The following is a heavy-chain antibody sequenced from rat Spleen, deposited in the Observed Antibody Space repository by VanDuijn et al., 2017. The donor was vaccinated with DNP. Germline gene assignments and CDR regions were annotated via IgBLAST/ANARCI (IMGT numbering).Heavy chain of an antibody. CDR3: ARHRTIMPYYYAMDA. CDR1: GFTFGSSY. V-gene: IGHV5-29*01. D-gene: IGHD1-12*01. Sequence: EVLLVESDGGLVQPGRSLKLSCAASGFTFGSSYMAWVRQAPTKGLDWVATIYYDGSSTYYRDSVKGRFTISRDNAQSTLYLQMDSLRSEDTATYYCARHRTIMPYYYAMDAWGQGASVTVSS. J-gene: IGHJ4*01. CDR2: IYYDGSST.